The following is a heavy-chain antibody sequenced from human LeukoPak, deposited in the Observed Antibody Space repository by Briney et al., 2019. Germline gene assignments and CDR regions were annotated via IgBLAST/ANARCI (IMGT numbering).Heavy chain of an antibody. V-gene: IGHV3-9*01. D-gene: IGHD2-8*01. J-gene: IGHJ4*02. Sequence: PGRSLRLSCAASGFTFDDYAIHWVRQAPGKGLEWVSGITWNSGSIVYADSVKGRFTISRDNAKSSLFLQMTSLRVEDTAVYYCARLKDDVTKFDYWGQGTLVTVSS. CDR1: GFTFDDYA. CDR3: ARLKDDVTKFDY. CDR2: ITWNSGSI.